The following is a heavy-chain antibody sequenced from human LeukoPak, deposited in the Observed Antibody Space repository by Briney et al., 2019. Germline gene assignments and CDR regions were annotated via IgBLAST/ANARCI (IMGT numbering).Heavy chain of an antibody. CDR3: ARDYYGSGFMYYFDY. V-gene: IGHV4-39*07. CDR1: GGSISSSSYY. Sequence: SETLSLTCTVSGGSISSSSYYWGWIRQPPGKGLEWIGSIYYSGSTYYNPSLKSRVTISVDTSKNQFSLKLSSVTAADTAVYYCARDYYGSGFMYYFDYWGQGTLVTVSS. D-gene: IGHD3-10*01. J-gene: IGHJ4*02. CDR2: IYYSGST.